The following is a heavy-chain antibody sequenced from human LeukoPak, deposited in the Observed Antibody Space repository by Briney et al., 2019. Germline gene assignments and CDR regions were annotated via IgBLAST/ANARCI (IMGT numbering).Heavy chain of an antibody. CDR2: LIPIFGTA. Sequence: SVKVSCKASGGTFSSYAISWVRQAPGQGLEWMGGLIPIFGTANYAQKFQGRVTITADESTSTAYMELSSLRSEDTAVYYCARREDGYNYNYFDYWGQGTLVTVSS. CDR1: GGTFSSYA. J-gene: IGHJ4*02. D-gene: IGHD5-24*01. CDR3: ARREDGYNYNYFDY. V-gene: IGHV1-69*13.